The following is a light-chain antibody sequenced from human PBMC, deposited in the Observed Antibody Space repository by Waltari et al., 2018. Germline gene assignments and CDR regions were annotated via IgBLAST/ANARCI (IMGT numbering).Light chain of an antibody. CDR3: TSDAEGNNFYV. CDR1: SRYVGTYDR. CDR2: EVR. V-gene: IGLV2-8*01. J-gene: IGLJ1*01. Sequence: QSALTQPPSASGSPGPSATISCTGTSRYVGTYDRSSWYQHHPGKAPKLLIYEVRKRPSGVPGRFSGSRSGNTASLTVSGLQAEDEADYYCTSDAEGNNFYVFGTGTKVTVL.